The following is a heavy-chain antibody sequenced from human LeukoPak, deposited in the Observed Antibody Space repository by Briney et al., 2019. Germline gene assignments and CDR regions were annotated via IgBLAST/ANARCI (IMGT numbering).Heavy chain of an antibody. Sequence: SQTLSLTCAISGDSVSSNSAAWNWIRQSPSRGLEWLGRTYYRSKWYNDYAVSVKSRIAINPDTSKNQFSLQLNSVTPEDTAVYYCARMRPEVRGWSEFDYWGQGTLVTVSS. CDR1: GDSVSSNSAA. V-gene: IGHV6-1*01. CDR3: ARMRPEVRGWSEFDY. D-gene: IGHD6-19*01. CDR2: TYYRSKWYN. J-gene: IGHJ4*02.